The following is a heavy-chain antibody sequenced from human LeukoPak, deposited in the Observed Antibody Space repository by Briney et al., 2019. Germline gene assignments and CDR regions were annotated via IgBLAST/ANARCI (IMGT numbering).Heavy chain of an antibody. Sequence: GGSLRLSCAASGFTFSTYNMNWVRQAPGKGLEWVSYINADSSTIQYADSVRGRFTTSRDNAKNSLYLQMNSLRAEDTAVYYCVRDNSRGQSLGVIYWGQGSLVTVSS. CDR2: INADSSTI. D-gene: IGHD3-22*01. V-gene: IGHV3-48*01. CDR3: VRDNSRGQSLGVIY. J-gene: IGHJ4*02. CDR1: GFTFSTYN.